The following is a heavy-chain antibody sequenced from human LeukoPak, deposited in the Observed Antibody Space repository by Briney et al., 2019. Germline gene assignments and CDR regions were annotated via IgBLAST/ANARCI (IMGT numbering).Heavy chain of an antibody. CDR1: GFTVSSNY. D-gene: IGHD3-22*01. Sequence: TGGSLRLSCAASGFTVSSNYMSWVRQAPGKVLEWVSVIYSGGSTYYADSVKGRFTISRDNSKNTLYLQMNSLRAEDTGVYYCARGTSSGYFQLYFDYWGQETLVTVSS. CDR2: IYSGGST. J-gene: IGHJ4*02. V-gene: IGHV3-53*01. CDR3: ARGTSSGYFQLYFDY.